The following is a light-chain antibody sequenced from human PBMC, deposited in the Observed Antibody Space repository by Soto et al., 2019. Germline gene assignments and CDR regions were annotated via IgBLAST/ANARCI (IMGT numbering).Light chain of an antibody. Sequence: DIQMTQSPSSLSASAGDRVTITCRASQGIRNNLAWYQQKPGEVPKLLIYAASTLQSGVPSRFSGSGSGTDFTLTISSLQPEDVATYYWQKYYSVPFTFGPGTKVNIK. V-gene: IGKV1-27*01. CDR3: QKYYSVPFT. CDR2: AAS. J-gene: IGKJ3*01. CDR1: QGIRNN.